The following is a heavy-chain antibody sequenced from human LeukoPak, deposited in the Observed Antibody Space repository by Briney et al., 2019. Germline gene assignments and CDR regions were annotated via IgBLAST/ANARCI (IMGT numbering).Heavy chain of an antibody. J-gene: IGHJ6*02. CDR1: GGAVSSGTYY. CDR3: ARQGYYYGVDV. Sequence: SETLSLTCSVSGGAVSSGTYYWSWIRQPPGKGLEWIGSIYYGGSTYYNPSLKSRVTISVDTSKNQFSLKLSSVTAADTAVYYCARQGYYYGVDVWGQGTTVTVSS. V-gene: IGHV4-39*01. CDR2: IYYGGST.